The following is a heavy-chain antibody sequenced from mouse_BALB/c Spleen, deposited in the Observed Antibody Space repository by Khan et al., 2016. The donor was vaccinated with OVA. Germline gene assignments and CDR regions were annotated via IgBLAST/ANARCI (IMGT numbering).Heavy chain of an antibody. CDR1: GFSLTTYG. CDR2: IWSGGTT. CDR3: TINYDYDEGLAY. J-gene: IGHJ3*01. D-gene: IGHD2-4*01. V-gene: IGHV2-2*02. Sequence: QVQLKESGPGLVQPSQSLSITCTVSGFSLTTYGVHWVRQSPGKGLEWLGVIWSGGTTDYSAAFISRLSITKANSKSQVFFKMNSLQANDTAIYYCTINYDYDEGLAYGGQGTLVTVSA.